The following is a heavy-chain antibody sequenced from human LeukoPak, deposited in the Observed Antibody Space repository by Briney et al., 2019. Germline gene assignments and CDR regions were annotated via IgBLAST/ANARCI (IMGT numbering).Heavy chain of an antibody. CDR3: ARDLTWYYYDSGAFDI. CDR1: GYRFTEHF. CDR2: INPNSGGT. Sequence: GASVKVSCKTSGYRFTEHFIHWGRQAPGQGLEWMGWINPNSGGTNYAQKFQGRVTMTRDTSISTAYMELSRLRSDDTAVYYCARDLTWYYYDSGAFDIWGQGTMVTVSS. J-gene: IGHJ3*02. V-gene: IGHV1-2*02. D-gene: IGHD3-10*01.